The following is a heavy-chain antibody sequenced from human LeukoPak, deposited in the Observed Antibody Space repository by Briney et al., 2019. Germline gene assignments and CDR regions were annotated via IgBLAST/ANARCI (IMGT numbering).Heavy chain of an antibody. Sequence: GGSLRLSCAASGFTFSSYWMHWVPQAPGKGLVWVSRIYSDGSSITYADSVKGRFTISRDNAKNTLYLEMNSLRAEDTAVYYCARGGSSRFAGFSWGQGTLVTVSS. CDR1: GFTFSSYW. CDR3: ARGGSSRFAGFS. CDR2: IYSDGSSI. J-gene: IGHJ5*02. V-gene: IGHV3-74*01. D-gene: IGHD6-6*01.